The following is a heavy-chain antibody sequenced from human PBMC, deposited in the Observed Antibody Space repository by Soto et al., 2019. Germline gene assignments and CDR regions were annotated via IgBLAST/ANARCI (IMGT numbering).Heavy chain of an antibody. D-gene: IGHD3-10*01. CDR1: GGSIRNYY. V-gene: IGHV4-4*07. J-gene: IGHJ4*02. CDR3: ARLWFGKPPGYLDY. Sequence: QVQLQESGPGLVKPSETLSLTCSVSGGSIRNYYWNWIRQPAGKGLEWIGRIYTSGNSDYNPSLKSGVTMSAETSKNQLSLRLSSVTAADSAVYYCARLWFGKPPGYLDYWGQGIRVTISS. CDR2: IYTSGNS.